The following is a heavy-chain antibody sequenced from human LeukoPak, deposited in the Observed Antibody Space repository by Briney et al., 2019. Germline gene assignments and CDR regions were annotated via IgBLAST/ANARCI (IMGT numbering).Heavy chain of an antibody. Sequence: SVKVSCKASGGTFSSYAISWVRQAPGQGLEWMGGIIPIFGTANYAQKFQGRVTITTDESTSTAYMELGSLRSEDTAVYYCARETPPRITMVRGVFDAFDIWGQGTMVTVSS. CDR2: IIPIFGTA. CDR1: GGTFSSYA. J-gene: IGHJ3*02. D-gene: IGHD3-10*01. V-gene: IGHV1-69*05. CDR3: ARETPPRITMVRGVFDAFDI.